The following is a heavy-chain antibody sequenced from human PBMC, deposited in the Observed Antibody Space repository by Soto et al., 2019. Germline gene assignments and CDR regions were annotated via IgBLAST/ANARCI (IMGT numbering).Heavy chain of an antibody. CDR2: ISGSGGST. J-gene: IGHJ6*02. CDR1: GFTFSSYA. CDR3: AKDGGIVVVPAATYYYGMDV. Sequence: GGSLRLSCAASGFTFSSYAMSWVRQAPGKGLEWVSAISGSGGSTYYADSVKGRFTISRDNSKNTLYLQMNSLRAEDTAVYYCAKDGGIVVVPAATYYYGMDVWGQGTTVTVSS. D-gene: IGHD2-2*01. V-gene: IGHV3-23*01.